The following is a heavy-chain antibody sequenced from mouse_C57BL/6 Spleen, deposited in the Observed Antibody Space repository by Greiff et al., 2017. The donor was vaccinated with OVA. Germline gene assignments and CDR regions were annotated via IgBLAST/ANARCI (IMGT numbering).Heavy chain of an antibody. CDR3: AREGVYYGSSPWFAY. Sequence: VQLKESGPGLVKPSQSLSLTCSVTGYSITSGYYWNWIRQFPGNKLEWMGYISYDGSNNYNPSLKNRISITRDTSKNQFFLKLNSVTTEDTATYYCAREGVYYGSSPWFAYWGQGTLVTVSA. V-gene: IGHV3-6*01. CDR1: GYSITSGYY. J-gene: IGHJ3*01. CDR2: ISYDGSN. D-gene: IGHD1-1*01.